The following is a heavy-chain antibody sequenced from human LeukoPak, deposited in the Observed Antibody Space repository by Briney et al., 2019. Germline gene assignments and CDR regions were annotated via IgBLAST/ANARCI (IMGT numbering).Heavy chain of an antibody. V-gene: IGHV1-24*01. CDR1: GYSLIELS. CDR3: TTLPLNYGQGGF. Sequence: ASVKVSCKVSGYSLIELSMYWVRQAPGKGLEWMGGFDREDGKTVNTERFRCRVTLTKSSSTDSAYLELRSLRSEDTAVYYCTTLPLNYGQGGFWGQGTLVTVPS. CDR2: FDREDGKT. J-gene: IGHJ4*02. D-gene: IGHD5-24*01.